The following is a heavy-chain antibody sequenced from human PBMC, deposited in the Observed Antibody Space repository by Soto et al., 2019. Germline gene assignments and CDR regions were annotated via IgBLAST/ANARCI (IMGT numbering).Heavy chain of an antibody. Sequence: GGSLRLSCAASGFTFSSYAMSWVRQAPGKGLEWVSAISGSGGSTYYADSVKGRFTISRDNSKNTLYLQMNSLRAEDTAVYYCAKTSRRITMVRGVRAYMDVWGQGTTVTAP. V-gene: IGHV3-23*01. CDR1: GFTFSSYA. CDR2: ISGSGGST. CDR3: AKTSRRITMVRGVRAYMDV. D-gene: IGHD3-10*01. J-gene: IGHJ6*02.